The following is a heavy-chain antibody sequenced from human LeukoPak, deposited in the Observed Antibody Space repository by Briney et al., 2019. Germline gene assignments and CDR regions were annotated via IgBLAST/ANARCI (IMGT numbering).Heavy chain of an antibody. CDR2: IKQTAAGGTT. D-gene: IGHD4-17*01. CDR3: TTLQAAVTPDGY. J-gene: IGHJ4*02. V-gene: IGHV3-15*01. CDR1: GFTFSTAW. Sequence: PGGSLRLSCAASGFTFSTAWMNWVRQAPGMGLEWVGRIKQTAAGGTTDYAAPVKGRFTISRDDSKSTLYLQMNSLTTEDTAVYYCTTLQAAVTPDGYWGQGTLVTVSS.